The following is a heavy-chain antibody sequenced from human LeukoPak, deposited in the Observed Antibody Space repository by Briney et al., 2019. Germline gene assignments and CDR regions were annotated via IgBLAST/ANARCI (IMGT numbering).Heavy chain of an antibody. CDR1: GGTFSSYA. Sequence: ASVKVSCKASGGTFSSYAISWVRQAPGQGLEWMGGIIPIFGTANYAQKFQGRVTITADESTSTAYMELRSLRSEDTAVYYCARGVADVVVPAAPHYYYYYGMDVWAQGPTVPVPS. J-gene: IGHJ6*02. CDR3: ARGVADVVVPAAPHYYYYYGMDV. D-gene: IGHD2-2*01. V-gene: IGHV1-69*13. CDR2: IIPIFGTA.